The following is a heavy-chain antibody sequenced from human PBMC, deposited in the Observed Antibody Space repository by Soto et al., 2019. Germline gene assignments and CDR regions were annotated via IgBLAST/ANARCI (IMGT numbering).Heavy chain of an antibody. J-gene: IGHJ5*02. CDR2: IWYDGSNR. V-gene: IGHV3-33*01. CDR3: AAGDCSGGSCFSLDP. CDR1: GFTFSSHG. Sequence: GGSLRLSCAASGFTFSSHGMHWVRQAPGKGLEWVAVIWYDGSNRNYADSVKGRFAISRDNSKKMVFLQMNSLRVEDTAVYYCAAGDCSGGSCFSLDPWGQGTLVTVSS. D-gene: IGHD2-15*01.